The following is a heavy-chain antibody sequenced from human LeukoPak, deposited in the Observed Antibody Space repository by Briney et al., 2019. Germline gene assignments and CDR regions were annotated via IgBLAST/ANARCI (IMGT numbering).Heavy chain of an antibody. Sequence: GGSVKVSCKASGYTFTNSYIHWVRQAPGQGLEWMGIINPSGGSTSYPQKFQGRVTVTRDTSTSTVYMELSSLRSEDTAVYYCARDPYGSGSYYSHFDYWGQGTLVTVSS. D-gene: IGHD3-10*01. CDR3: ARDPYGSGSYYSHFDY. V-gene: IGHV1-46*01. CDR1: GYTFTNSY. J-gene: IGHJ4*02. CDR2: INPSGGST.